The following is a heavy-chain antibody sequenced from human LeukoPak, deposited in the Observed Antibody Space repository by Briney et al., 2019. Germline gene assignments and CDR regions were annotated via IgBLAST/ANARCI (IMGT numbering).Heavy chain of an antibody. Sequence: SQTLSLTCAISGDSVSSNTAAWNWIRQSPSRGLEWLGRTYYRSKWYNDYAVSVKSRITINPDTSKNQFSLQLNSVTPADTAAYYCVREGSSNADFDYWGQGTLVTASS. CDR1: GDSVSSNTAA. CDR2: TYYRSKWYN. V-gene: IGHV6-1*01. J-gene: IGHJ4*02. D-gene: IGHD2-15*01. CDR3: VREGSSNADFDY.